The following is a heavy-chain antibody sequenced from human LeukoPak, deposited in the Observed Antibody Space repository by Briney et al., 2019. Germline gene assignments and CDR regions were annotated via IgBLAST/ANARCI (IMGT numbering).Heavy chain of an antibody. D-gene: IGHD2-2*01. CDR2: IYHSGST. CDR1: GYSISSGYY. CDR3: ARGVVPAANDAFDI. J-gene: IGHJ3*02. Sequence: SETLSLTCTVSGYSISSGYYWGWIRQPPGKGLEWIGSIYHSGSTYYNPSLKSRVTISVDTSKNQFSLKLSYVTAADTAVYYCARGVVPAANDAFDIWGQGTMVTVSS. V-gene: IGHV4-38-2*02.